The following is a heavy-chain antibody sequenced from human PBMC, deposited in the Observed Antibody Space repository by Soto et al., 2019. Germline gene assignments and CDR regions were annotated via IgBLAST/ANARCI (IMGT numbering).Heavy chain of an antibody. V-gene: IGHV1-18*04. CDR3: ARVNLYCSSTSCYSPTYSYYYGMDV. J-gene: IGHJ6*02. CDR2: ISAYNGNT. Sequence: VASVKVSCKASGYTFTSYGISWVRQAPGQGLEWMGWISAYNGNTNYAQKLQGRVTMTTDTSTSTAYMELRSLRSDDTAVYYCARVNLYCSSTSCYSPTYSYYYGMDVWGRGTTVTVSS. D-gene: IGHD2-2*02. CDR1: GYTFTSYG.